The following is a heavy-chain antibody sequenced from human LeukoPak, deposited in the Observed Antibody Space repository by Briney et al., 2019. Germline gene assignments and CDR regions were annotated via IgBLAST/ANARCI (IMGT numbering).Heavy chain of an antibody. CDR2: ISYDGTNK. J-gene: IGHJ4*02. CDR1: GFTFSNYG. Sequence: GGSLRLSCTASGFTFSNYGMHWVRQAPGEGLEWVAFISYDGTNKHYADSVKGRFSISRDTSDYTLYLQMNSLRADDTAVYYCAKDRSTGWYGGFDYWGQGTLVTVSS. CDR3: AKDRSTGWYGGFDY. D-gene: IGHD6-19*01. V-gene: IGHV3-30*18.